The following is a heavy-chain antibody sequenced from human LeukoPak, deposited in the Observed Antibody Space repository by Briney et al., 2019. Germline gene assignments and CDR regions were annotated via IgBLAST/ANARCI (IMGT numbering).Heavy chain of an antibody. V-gene: IGHV4-34*01. CDR1: GGSFSGYY. CDR2: INHSGSA. D-gene: IGHD6-19*01. Sequence: SETLSLTCAVYGGSFSGYYLSWIPQPPRKGLEWIGGINHSGSAYYNPSLKSRVTMSVDTSKNQFSLKLSSVTAADTAVYYCARGQAYSSGWYAPRYAFDIWGQGTMVTVSS. CDR3: ARGQAYSSGWYAPRYAFDI. J-gene: IGHJ3*02.